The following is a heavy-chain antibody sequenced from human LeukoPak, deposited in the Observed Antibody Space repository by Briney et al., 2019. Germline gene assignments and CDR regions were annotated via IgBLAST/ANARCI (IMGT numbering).Heavy chain of an antibody. V-gene: IGHV4-34*01. CDR2: INHSGST. CDR3: ARGFAFGGDYPYY. CDR1: GGSFSGYY. Sequence: SETLSLTCAVYGGSFSGYYWSWIRQPPGKGLEWIGEINHSGSTNYNPSLKSRVTISVDTSKNQFSLKLSSVTAADTAVYYCARGFAFGGDYPYYWGQGTLVTVS. D-gene: IGHD4-17*01. J-gene: IGHJ4*02.